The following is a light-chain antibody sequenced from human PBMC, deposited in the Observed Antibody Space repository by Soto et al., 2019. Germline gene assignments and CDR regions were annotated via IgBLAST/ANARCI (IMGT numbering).Light chain of an antibody. V-gene: IGKV3-20*01. CDR1: QSVSSSY. J-gene: IGKJ1*01. CDR2: GAS. Sequence: EIVLTQSPGTLSLSPGERATLSCRASQSVSSSYLAWYQQKPGQAPRLLIYGASSRATGIPDRFSGSGSGTDFTLTSSRLEHEDVAVYYCQQYGSSPVTFGQGTKVEIK. CDR3: QQYGSSPVT.